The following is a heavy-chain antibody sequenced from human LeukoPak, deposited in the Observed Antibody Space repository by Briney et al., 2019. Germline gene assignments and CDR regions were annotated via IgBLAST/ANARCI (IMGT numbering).Heavy chain of an antibody. D-gene: IGHD1-7*01. CDR2: LNSDGSST. CDR1: GFTFGNYA. V-gene: IGHV3-74*01. CDR3: ARASNRNSINFDY. J-gene: IGHJ4*02. Sequence: GGSLRLSCAASGFTFGNYAFSWVRQAPGKGLVWVSRLNSDGSSTSYADSVKGRFTISRDNAETTLHLQMDNLSAEDTAVYYCARASNRNSINFDYWAREPWSPSPQ.